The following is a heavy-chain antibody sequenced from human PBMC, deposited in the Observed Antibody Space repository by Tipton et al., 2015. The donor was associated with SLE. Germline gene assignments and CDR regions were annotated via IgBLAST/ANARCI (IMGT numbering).Heavy chain of an antibody. V-gene: IGHV3-23*01. CDR2: ISASAGST. J-gene: IGHJ3*02. CDR3: ARDSDYDSSGYYYAEAFDI. CDR1: GFTFSTYA. D-gene: IGHD3-22*01. Sequence: SLRLSCAASGFTFSTYAMSWVRQAPGKGLEWVSGISASAGSTYYADSVKGRFTISRDNSKNTLYLQMNSLRAEDTAVYYCARDSDYDSSGYYYAEAFDIWGQGTMVTVSS.